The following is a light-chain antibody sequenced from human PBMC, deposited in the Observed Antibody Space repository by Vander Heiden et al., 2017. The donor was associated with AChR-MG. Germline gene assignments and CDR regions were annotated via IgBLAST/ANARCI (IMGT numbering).Light chain of an antibody. V-gene: IGKV3-15*01. CDR1: QGVSNH. CDR2: DTS. Sequence: VMTQSPATLSLSLGERVTLSCRASQGVSNHLAWYQQKSGQAPRLLIYDTSTRATGVPARFSGSGSGAEFTLTIGSLQSEDFAVYYCQQYDQWPTFGQGTKLEIK. J-gene: IGKJ2*01. CDR3: QQYDQWPT.